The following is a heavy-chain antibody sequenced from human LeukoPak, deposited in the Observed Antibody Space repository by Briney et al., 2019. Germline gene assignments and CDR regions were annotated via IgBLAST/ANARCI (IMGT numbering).Heavy chain of an antibody. CDR3: ARISGGSLAWFDP. Sequence: SDTVSLTCTVSGGPISSYYWSWLRHPPGKGLEWIGYIYYSGSTNYNPSLKSRVTISVDTSKNQFSLKLNSVTAADTAVYYCARISGGSLAWFDPWGQGTLVTVSS. J-gene: IGHJ5*02. CDR1: GGPISSYY. V-gene: IGHV4-59*07. CDR2: IYYSGST. D-gene: IGHD2-15*01.